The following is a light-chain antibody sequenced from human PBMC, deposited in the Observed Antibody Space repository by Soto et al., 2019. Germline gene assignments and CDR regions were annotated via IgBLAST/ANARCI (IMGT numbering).Light chain of an antibody. J-gene: IGLJ2*01. CDR1: SSDVGGYNY. CDR3: SSYTSSSTV. CDR2: DVS. V-gene: IGLV2-14*01. Sequence: QSALTQPAYVSGSPGQSITISCTGTSSDVGGYNYVSWYQQHPGKAPKLMIYDVSNRPSGVSNRFSGSKSGNTASLTISGRQAEDEADYYCSSYTSSSTVFGGGTKVTVL.